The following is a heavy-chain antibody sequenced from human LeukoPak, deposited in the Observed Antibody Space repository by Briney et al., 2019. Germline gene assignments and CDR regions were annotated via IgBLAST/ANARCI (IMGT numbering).Heavy chain of an antibody. CDR2: IYYSGST. J-gene: IGHJ6*03. Sequence: SETLSLTCTVSGGSIYNSYWIWMRKSPGRGLEGIGYIYYSGSTNYNPSLKSRVTISVDTSKNQFSLKLSSVTAADTAVYYCARESESRSSWYGIYYYYYMDVWGKGTTVTVSS. D-gene: IGHD6-13*01. V-gene: IGHV4-59*01. CDR3: ARESESRSSWYGIYYYYYMDV. CDR1: GGSIYNSY.